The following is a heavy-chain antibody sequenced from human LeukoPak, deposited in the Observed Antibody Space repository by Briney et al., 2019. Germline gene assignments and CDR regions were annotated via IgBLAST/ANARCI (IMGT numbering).Heavy chain of an antibody. CDR1: GFTFSSYS. V-gene: IGHV3-48*01. J-gene: IGHJ4*02. CDR2: ISSSSSTI. Sequence: PGGSLRLSCAASGFTFSSYSMNWVRQAPGKGLEWVSYISSSSSTIYYADSVKGRFTISRDNSKNTLYLQMNSLRAEDTAVYYCAKDPILTIYCSSTSCYGYDYWGQGTLVTVSS. D-gene: IGHD2-2*01. CDR3: AKDPILTIYCSSTSCYGYDY.